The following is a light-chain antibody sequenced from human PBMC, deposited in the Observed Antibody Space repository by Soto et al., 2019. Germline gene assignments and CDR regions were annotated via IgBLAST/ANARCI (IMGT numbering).Light chain of an antibody. J-gene: IGKJ2*01. V-gene: IGKV1-39*01. CDR3: QQSYSTPYT. CDR2: ASS. Sequence: DIQMTQSTSSLSVSVGDRVTITCRASQSISNFLHWYQQAPGKAPKLLIYASSNLKSGVPSRFSGSGSGTDFSLTISSLQPEDFATYYCQQSYSTPYTFGQGTKLEIK. CDR1: QSISNF.